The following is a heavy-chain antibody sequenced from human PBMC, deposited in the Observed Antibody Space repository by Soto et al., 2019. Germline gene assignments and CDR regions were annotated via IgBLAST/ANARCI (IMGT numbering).Heavy chain of an antibody. D-gene: IGHD3-22*01. CDR1: GGSVSSGSYY. V-gene: IGHV4-61*01. Sequence: SETLSLTCTVSGGSVSSGSYYWSWIRQPPGKGLEWIGYIYYSGSTNYNPSLKSRVTISVDTSKNQFSLKLSSVTAADTAVYYCARDRYDSSGYVIIDAFDIWGQGTMVTVS. CDR2: IYYSGST. J-gene: IGHJ3*02. CDR3: ARDRYDSSGYVIIDAFDI.